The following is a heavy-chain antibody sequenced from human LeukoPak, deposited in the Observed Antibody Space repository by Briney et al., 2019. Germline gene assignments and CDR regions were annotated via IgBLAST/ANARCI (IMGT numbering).Heavy chain of an antibody. CDR1: GFTFSSYS. Sequence: SGGSLRLSCAASGFTFSSYSMNWVRQAPGKGLEWVSSISSSSSYIYYADSVKGRFTISRDNAKDSLYLQMNSLRAEDTAVYYCAGAFWELLFYYYYMDVWGKGTTVTVSS. J-gene: IGHJ6*03. CDR3: AGAFWELLFYYYYMDV. D-gene: IGHD1-26*01. V-gene: IGHV3-21*01. CDR2: ISSSSSYI.